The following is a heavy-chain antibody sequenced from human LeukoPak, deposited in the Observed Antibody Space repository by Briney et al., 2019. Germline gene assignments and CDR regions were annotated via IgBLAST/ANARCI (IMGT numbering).Heavy chain of an antibody. V-gene: IGHV3-74*01. D-gene: IGHD6-19*01. CDR1: GFTFSSYW. Sequence: GGSLRLSCAASGFTFSSYWMHWVRQAPGKGLVWVSRINSDGSSTSYADSVKGRFTISRDNAKNTLYLQMNSLRAEDTAVYYCARDAARYSSGWYYDYWGQGTLVTVSS. CDR2: INSDGSST. J-gene: IGHJ4*02. CDR3: ARDAARYSSGWYYDY.